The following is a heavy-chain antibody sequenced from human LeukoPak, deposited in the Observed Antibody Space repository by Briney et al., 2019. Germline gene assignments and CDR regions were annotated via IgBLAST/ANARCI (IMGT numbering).Heavy chain of an antibody. D-gene: IGHD3-9*01. CDR1: GFSFTDYP. Sequence: GGSLRLSCATSGFSFTDYPMNWVRQAPGKGLEWISNIRTTAEGAKYAYYADSVKGRVTISRDDGKNTLYLHMNSLRDDDTAVYYCATDQRYTFDYWGQGILVTVSA. V-gene: IGHV3-48*02. CDR3: ATDQRYTFDY. CDR2: IRTTAEGAKYA. J-gene: IGHJ4*02.